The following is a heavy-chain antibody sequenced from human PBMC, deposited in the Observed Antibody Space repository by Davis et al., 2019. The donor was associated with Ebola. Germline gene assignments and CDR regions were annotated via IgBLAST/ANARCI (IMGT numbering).Heavy chain of an antibody. D-gene: IGHD6-19*01. CDR1: GYSFTSYW. Sequence: KVSCKGSGYSFTSYWIGWVRQMPGKGLEWMGIIYPGDSDTRYSPSFQGQVTISADKSISTAYLQWSSLKASDTAMYYCARQAYSSGWYYYYYGMDVWGQGTTVTVSS. V-gene: IGHV5-51*01. CDR2: IYPGDSDT. J-gene: IGHJ6*02. CDR3: ARQAYSSGWYYYYYGMDV.